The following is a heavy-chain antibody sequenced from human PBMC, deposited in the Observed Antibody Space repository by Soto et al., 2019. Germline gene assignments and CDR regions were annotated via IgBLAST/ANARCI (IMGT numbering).Heavy chain of an antibody. D-gene: IGHD2-15*01. CDR3: ARIGGYYYMDV. J-gene: IGHJ6*03. CDR1: GGTFSSYT. CDR2: IVPILGIA. Sequence: SVKVSCKASGGTFSSYTISWVRQAPGQGLEWMGRIVPILGIANYAQKFQGRVTITADKSTSTAYMELSSLRSEDTAVYYCARIGGYYYMDVWGKGTTVTVSS. V-gene: IGHV1-69*02.